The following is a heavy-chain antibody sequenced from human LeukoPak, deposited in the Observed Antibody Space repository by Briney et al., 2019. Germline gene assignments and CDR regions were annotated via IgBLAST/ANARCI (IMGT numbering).Heavy chain of an antibody. J-gene: IGHJ4*02. CDR1: GGTFSSYA. Sequence: ASVKVSCKASGGTFSSYAISWVRQAPGQRLEWMGWINAGNGNTKYSQKFQGRVTITRDTSASTAYMELSSLRSEDTAVYYCAREGYSSGWYWGKFDYWGQGTLVTVSS. V-gene: IGHV1-3*01. D-gene: IGHD6-19*01. CDR3: AREGYSSGWYWGKFDY. CDR2: INAGNGNT.